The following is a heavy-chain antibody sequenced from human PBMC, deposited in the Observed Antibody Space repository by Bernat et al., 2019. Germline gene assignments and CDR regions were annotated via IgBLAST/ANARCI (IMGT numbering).Heavy chain of an antibody. V-gene: IGHV3-33*01. Sequence: QVQLVESGGGVVQPGRSLRLSCAASGFILSGYGMHWVRQTPDKGLEWLAVIWYDGTTRYYADSVKGRFTISRDNSENMVYLQLNSLRAEDTAVYFCARDPEPYCSTTSCYGESWGQGTLVTVSS. CDR3: ARDPEPYCSTTSCYGES. CDR1: GFILSGYG. CDR2: IWYDGTTR. J-gene: IGHJ5*02. D-gene: IGHD2-2*01.